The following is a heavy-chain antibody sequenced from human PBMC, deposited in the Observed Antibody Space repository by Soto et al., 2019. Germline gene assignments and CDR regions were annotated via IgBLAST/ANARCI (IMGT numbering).Heavy chain of an antibody. CDR3: VHDYSNSPEFPYYYYYGMDV. CDR1: GFTFSSYA. CDR2: ISGSGGST. D-gene: IGHD4-4*01. J-gene: IGHJ6*02. Sequence: GALRLSCAASGFTFSSYAMSWVRQAPGKGLEWVSAISGSGGSTYYADSVKGRFTISRDNSKNTLYLQMNSLRAEDTAVYYCVHDYSNSPEFPYYYYYGMDVWGQGTTVTVS. V-gene: IGHV3-23*01.